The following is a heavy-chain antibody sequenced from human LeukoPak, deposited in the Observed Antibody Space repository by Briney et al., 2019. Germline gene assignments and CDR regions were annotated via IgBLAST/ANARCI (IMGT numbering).Heavy chain of an antibody. Sequence: PGGSLRLSCAASGFTFSSYGMHWVRQAPGKGLEWVAFIRYDGSNKYYADSVKGRFTISRDNSKNTLYLQMNSLRAEDTAVYYCAKEQPDEWGDYYYYMDVWGKGTTVTVSS. J-gene: IGHJ6*03. D-gene: IGHD3-16*01. CDR3: AKEQPDEWGDYYYYMDV. V-gene: IGHV3-30*02. CDR2: IRYDGSNK. CDR1: GFTFSSYG.